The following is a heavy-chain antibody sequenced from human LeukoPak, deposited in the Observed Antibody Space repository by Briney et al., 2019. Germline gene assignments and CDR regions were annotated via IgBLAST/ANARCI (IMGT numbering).Heavy chain of an antibody. D-gene: IGHD3-9*01. CDR3: ARATPVLRYFD. J-gene: IGHJ4*02. CDR2: IYYSGST. CDR1: GASISSGGYY. V-gene: IGHV4-61*03. Sequence: MTSETLSLTCTVSGASISSGGYYWSWIRQHPGKALEWIGYIYYSGSTAYNPSLKSRITMSVDTSKNRFSLNMWSVTAADTAVYYCARATPVLRYFDWSQGTLVTVSS.